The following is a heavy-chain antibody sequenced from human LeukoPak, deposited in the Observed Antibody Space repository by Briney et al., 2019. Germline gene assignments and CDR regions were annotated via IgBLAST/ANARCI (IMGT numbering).Heavy chain of an antibody. D-gene: IGHD3-3*01. J-gene: IGHJ3*02. CDR3: AKDYRSEPRVLPFLEWPEGDAFDI. CDR1: GFTFDDYA. Sequence: GGSLRLSCAASGFTFDDYAMHWVRQAPGKGLEWVSLISWDGGSTYYADSVKGRFTISRDNSKNSLYLQMNSLRAEDTALYYCAKDYRSEPRVLPFLEWPEGDAFDIWGQGTMVTVSS. CDR2: ISWDGGST. V-gene: IGHV3-43D*04.